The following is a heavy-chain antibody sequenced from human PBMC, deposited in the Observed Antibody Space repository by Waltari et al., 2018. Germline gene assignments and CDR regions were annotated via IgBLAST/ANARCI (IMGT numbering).Heavy chain of an antibody. CDR2: IKQEGSEK. J-gene: IGHJ4*02. CDR3: ARGVYGDFDY. V-gene: IGHV3-7*01. Sequence: EVQLVESGGGLVQPGGSLRLSCAASGFTFSSYWMSWVRQAPGKGLEWVANIKQEGSEKDYVDAVKGRFTISGDNAKNALYLQMNSLRAEDTAVYYCARGVYGDFDYWGQGTLVTVSS. CDR1: GFTFSSYW. D-gene: IGHD4-17*01.